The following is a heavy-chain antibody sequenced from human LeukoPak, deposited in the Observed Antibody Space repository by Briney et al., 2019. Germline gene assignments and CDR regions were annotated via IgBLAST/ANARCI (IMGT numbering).Heavy chain of an antibody. CDR2: TSGSGSST. D-gene: IGHD3-10*01. J-gene: IGHJ4*02. Sequence: GGSLRLSCAASGFTFSSYAMSWVRQAPGKGLEWVSVTSGSGSSTYYADSVKGRFTISRDNSKNTLYLQMNSLRAEDTAVYYCAKGQLLWFPGAFDYWGQGTLVTASS. CDR1: GFTFSSYA. V-gene: IGHV3-23*01. CDR3: AKGQLLWFPGAFDY.